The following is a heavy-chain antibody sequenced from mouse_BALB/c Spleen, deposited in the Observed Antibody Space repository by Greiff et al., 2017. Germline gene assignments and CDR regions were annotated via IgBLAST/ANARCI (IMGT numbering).Heavy chain of an antibody. V-gene: IGHV2-2*02. Sequence: QVQLKESGPGLVQPSQSLSITCTVSGFSLTSYGVHWVRQSPGKGLEWLGVMWSGGSTDYNAAFISRLSISKDNSKSQVFFKMNSLQANYTAIYYCARNLITTGYAMDYWGQGTSVTVSS. CDR2: MWSGGST. CDR1: GFSLTSYG. J-gene: IGHJ4*01. CDR3: ARNLITTGYAMDY. D-gene: IGHD2-4*01.